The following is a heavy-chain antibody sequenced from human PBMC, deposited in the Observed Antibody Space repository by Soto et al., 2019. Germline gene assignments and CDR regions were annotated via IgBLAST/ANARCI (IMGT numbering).Heavy chain of an antibody. D-gene: IGHD3-10*01. V-gene: IGHV4-31*03. CDR2: IYYSGST. J-gene: IGHJ6*02. CDR3: AREHYYGSGNDYGMDV. CDR1: GGSISSGGYY. Sequence: NPSETLSLTCTVSGGSISSGGYYWSWIRQHPGKGLEWIGYIYYSGSTYYNPSLKSRVTISVDTSKNQFSLKPSSVTAADTAVYYCAREHYYGSGNDYGMDVWGQGTTVTVSS.